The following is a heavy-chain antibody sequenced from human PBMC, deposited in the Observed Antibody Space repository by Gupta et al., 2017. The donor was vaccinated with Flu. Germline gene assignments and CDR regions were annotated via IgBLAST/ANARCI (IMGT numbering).Heavy chain of an antibody. D-gene: IGHD3-9*01. CDR2: ISGSGGST. J-gene: IGHJ4*02. Sequence: EVQLLESGGGLVQPGGSLRPSCAAFGFTFRSYAMRWVRRAPGQGLEWVSAISGSGGSTYYADSVKGRFTISRDNSKNTLYLQMNSLRAEDTAVYYCAKNGNPFYDILSGRRTQDYWGQGTLVTVSS. V-gene: IGHV3-23*01. CDR1: GFTFRSYA. CDR3: AKNGNPFYDILSGRRTQDY.